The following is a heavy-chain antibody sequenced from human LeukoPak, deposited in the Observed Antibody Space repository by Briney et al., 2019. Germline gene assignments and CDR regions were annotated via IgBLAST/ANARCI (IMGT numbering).Heavy chain of an antibody. D-gene: IGHD5-18*01. CDR3: ARAGGSYEFDY. V-gene: IGHV3-21*01. Sequence: PGGSLRLSCAASGFTFSSYSMNWVRQAPGKGLEWVSSISSSSSYIYYADSVKGRFTISRDNAKNSLYLQTNSLRAEDTAVYYCARAGGSYEFDYWGQGTLVTVSS. CDR2: ISSSSSYI. J-gene: IGHJ4*02. CDR1: GFTFSSYS.